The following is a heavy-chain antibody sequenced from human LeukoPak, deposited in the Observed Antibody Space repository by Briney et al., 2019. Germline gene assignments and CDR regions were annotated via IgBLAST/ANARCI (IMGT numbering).Heavy chain of an antibody. V-gene: IGHV3-74*01. D-gene: IGHD2-2*01. Sequence: GGSLRLSCAASGFTFSSHWMHWVRQAPGKGLVWVSRINSDGSSISYADSVKGRFTISRDNSKNTLYLQMNSLRAEDTAVYYCAKGIRYCSSTSCYYVHYYYGMDVWGQGTTVTVSS. J-gene: IGHJ6*02. CDR2: INSDGSSI. CDR1: GFTFSSHW. CDR3: AKGIRYCSSTSCYYVHYYYGMDV.